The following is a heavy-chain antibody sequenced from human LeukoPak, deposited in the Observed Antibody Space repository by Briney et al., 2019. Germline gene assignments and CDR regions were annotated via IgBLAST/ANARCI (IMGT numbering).Heavy chain of an antibody. V-gene: IGHV3-21*01. CDR1: GFTFSSYS. J-gene: IGHJ4*02. CDR2: ISSSSSYI. CDR3: ARSRTWFGDAGEFDY. Sequence: GGSLRLSCAASGFTFSSYSMNWVRQAPGEGLEWVSSISSSSSYIYYADSVKGRFTISRDNAKNSLYLQMNSLRAEDTAVYYCARSRTWFGDAGEFDYWGQGTLVTVSS. D-gene: IGHD3-10*01.